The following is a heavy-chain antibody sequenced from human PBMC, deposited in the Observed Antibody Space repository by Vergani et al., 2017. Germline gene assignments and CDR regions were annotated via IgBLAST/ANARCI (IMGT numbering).Heavy chain of an antibody. J-gene: IGHJ6*02. Sequence: QVQLVQSGAELKKPGASVRVSCKASGYTFSDYYIQWVRQAPGQGPEWLGWMNPDDGYTMYAEKFKGRVTMTRVTSLSTGYMDLTRLTSDDTAVYYCARDDARYQRLRWGMDVWGQGTTVTVSS. V-gene: IGHV1-2*02. CDR3: ARDDARYQRLRWGMDV. CDR1: GYTFSDYY. D-gene: IGHD2-2*01. CDR2: MNPDDGYT.